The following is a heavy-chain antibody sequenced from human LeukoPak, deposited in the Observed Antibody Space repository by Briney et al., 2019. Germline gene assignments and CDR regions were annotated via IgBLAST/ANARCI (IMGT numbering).Heavy chain of an antibody. Sequence: SVKVSCKASGGTFSSYAISWVRQAPGQGLEWMGGIIPIFGTANYAQKFQGRVTITADESTSTAYMELSSLRSEDTAVYYCARDSVTLTGSRIPEVDYGMDVWGKGTTVTVSS. V-gene: IGHV1-69*13. J-gene: IGHJ6*04. CDR3: ARDSVTLTGSRIPEVDYGMDV. CDR2: IIPIFGTA. CDR1: GGTFSSYA. D-gene: IGHD3-9*01.